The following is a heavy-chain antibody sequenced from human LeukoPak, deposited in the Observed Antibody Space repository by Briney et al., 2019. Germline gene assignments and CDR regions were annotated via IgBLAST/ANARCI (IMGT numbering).Heavy chain of an antibody. CDR1: GYTFTSYD. CDR3: ARAPAWGGNPLGAYPSYYMDV. D-gene: IGHD4-23*01. CDR2: MNPNSGNT. Sequence: ASVKVSCKASGYTFTSYDINWVRQATGQGLEWMGWMNPNSGNTGYAQRFQGRVTITRNTSINTAYMELSSLRSEDTAVYSCARAPAWGGNPLGAYPSYYMDVWGNGTTVTVSS. J-gene: IGHJ6*03. V-gene: IGHV1-8*03.